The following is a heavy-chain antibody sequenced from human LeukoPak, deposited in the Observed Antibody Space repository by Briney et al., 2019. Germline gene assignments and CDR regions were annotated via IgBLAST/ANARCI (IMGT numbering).Heavy chain of an antibody. CDR3: ASVTIVGPTADY. J-gene: IGHJ4*02. D-gene: IGHD1-26*01. CDR2: MSGSVGST. V-gene: IGHV3-23*01. Sequence: GGSLRLSCAASRFTVSSYAMSWVRQAPGKGLEWVSSMSGSVGSTYYADSVKGRFTISRDNAKNSLYLQMNSLRAEDTAVYYCASVTIVGPTADYWGQGTLVTVSS. CDR1: RFTVSSYA.